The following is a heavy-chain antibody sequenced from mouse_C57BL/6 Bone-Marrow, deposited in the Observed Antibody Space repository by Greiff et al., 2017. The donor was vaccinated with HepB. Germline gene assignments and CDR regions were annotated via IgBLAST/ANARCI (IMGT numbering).Heavy chain of an antibody. CDR1: GFSLTSYG. Sequence: QVQLQQSGPGLVQPSQSLSITCTVSGFSLTSYGVHWVRQSPGKGLEWLGVIWSGGSTDYNAAFISRRSISKDNSKSQVFFKMNSRQADDTAIYYCARKVYYDYWYFDVWGTGTTVTVSS. J-gene: IGHJ1*03. CDR2: IWSGGST. CDR3: ARKVYYDYWYFDV. D-gene: IGHD2-4*01. V-gene: IGHV2-2*01.